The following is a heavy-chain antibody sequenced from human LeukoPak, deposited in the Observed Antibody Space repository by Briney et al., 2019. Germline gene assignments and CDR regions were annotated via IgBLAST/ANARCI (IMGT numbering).Heavy chain of an antibody. CDR2: ISYDGSNK. CDR3: ARRARDYSNLGAYFDY. D-gene: IGHD4-11*01. V-gene: IGHV3-30-3*01. J-gene: IGHJ4*02. CDR1: GFTFSSYA. Sequence: PGGSLRLSCAASGFTFSSYAMSWVRQAPGKGLEWVAVISYDGSNKYYADSVKGRFTISRDNSKNTLYLQMNSLRAEDTAVYYCARRARDYSNLGAYFDYWGQGTLVTVSS.